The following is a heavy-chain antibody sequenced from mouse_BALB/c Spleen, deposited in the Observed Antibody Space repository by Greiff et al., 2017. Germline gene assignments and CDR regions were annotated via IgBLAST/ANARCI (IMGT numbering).Heavy chain of an antibody. D-gene: IGHD1-1*01. CDR2: IWAGGST. V-gene: IGHV2-9*02. J-gene: IGHJ3*01. Sequence: VMLVESGPGLVAPSQSLSITCTVSGFSLTSYGVHWVRQPPGKGLEWLGVIWAGGSTNYNSALMSRLSISKDNSKSQVFLKMNSLQTDDTAMYYCARGRGYYYGSSQAWFAYWGQGTLVTVSA. CDR1: GFSLTSYG. CDR3: ARGRGYYYGSSQAWFAY.